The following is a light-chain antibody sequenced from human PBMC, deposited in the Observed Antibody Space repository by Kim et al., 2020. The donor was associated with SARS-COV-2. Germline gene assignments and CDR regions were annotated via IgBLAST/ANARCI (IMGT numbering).Light chain of an antibody. CDR3: QAWDSSTVV. CDR1: KWGNKY. Sequence: SYELTQPPSVSVSPGQTANITCSGDKWGNKYACWYQQKPGQSPVLVIFKDTKRPSGIPERFSGSNSGNTATLTISGTQAMDEADYYCQAWDSSTVVFGG. J-gene: IGLJ2*01. V-gene: IGLV3-1*01. CDR2: KDT.